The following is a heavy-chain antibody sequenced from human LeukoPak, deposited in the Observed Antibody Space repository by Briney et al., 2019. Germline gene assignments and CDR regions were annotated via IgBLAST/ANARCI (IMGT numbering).Heavy chain of an antibody. CDR3: AKITEWLSPYYYCMDV. J-gene: IGHJ6*02. CDR1: GFTFSSYA. Sequence: GGSLRLSCAASGFTFSSYAMHWVRQAPARGLEWVELFSDDGSNKYYAESVKGRFTIARDNSKNTLYLQMNSLRAEDTAVYYCAKITEWLSPYYYCMDVGGQGTTVTVYS. V-gene: IGHV3-30-3*01. D-gene: IGHD3-3*01. CDR2: FSDDGSNK.